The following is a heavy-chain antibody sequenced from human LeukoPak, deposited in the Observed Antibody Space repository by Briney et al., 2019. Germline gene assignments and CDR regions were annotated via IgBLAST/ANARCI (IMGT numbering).Heavy chain of an antibody. Sequence: GGSLRLSCAASGFTFSSYAMSWVRHAPGKGLELVSAISGSGGSTYYADSVKGRFTISRDNSKNTLYLQMNSLRAEDTAVYYCAYRKLYSSSWVGAFDIWGQGTMVTVSS. CDR1: GFTFSSYA. CDR2: ISGSGGST. D-gene: IGHD6-13*01. V-gene: IGHV3-23*01. CDR3: AYRKLYSSSWVGAFDI. J-gene: IGHJ3*02.